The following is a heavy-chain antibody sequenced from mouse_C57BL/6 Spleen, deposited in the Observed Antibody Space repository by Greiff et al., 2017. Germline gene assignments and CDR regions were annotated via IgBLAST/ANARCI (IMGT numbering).Heavy chain of an antibody. V-gene: IGHV1-52*01. D-gene: IGHD1-2*01. Sequence: QVQLKQPGAELVRPGSSVKLSCKASGYTFTSYWMHWVKQRPIQGLEWIGNIDPSDSETHYNQKFKDKATLTVDKSSSTAYMQLSSLTSEDSAVYYCAIITTARDYFDYWGQGTTLTVSS. CDR2: IDPSDSET. J-gene: IGHJ2*01. CDR3: AIITTARDYFDY. CDR1: GYTFTSYW.